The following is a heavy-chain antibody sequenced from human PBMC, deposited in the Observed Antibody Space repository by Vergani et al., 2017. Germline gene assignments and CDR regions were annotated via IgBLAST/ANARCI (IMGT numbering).Heavy chain of an antibody. CDR3: ARDPRGYGGDPEDYYCGMDV. D-gene: IGHD2-21*02. V-gene: IGHV1-69*08. J-gene: IGHJ6*02. Sequence: QVQLVQSGAEVKKLGSSVKVSCKASGATFRSNTISWVRQVPGQGLEWMGRIIPVLGKTKYAQDFQGRLTITADTSTSTAYMELTSLRSQDTAVYYCARDPRGYGGDPEDYYCGMDVWGQGTTVTVSS. CDR1: GATFRSNT. CDR2: IIPVLGKT.